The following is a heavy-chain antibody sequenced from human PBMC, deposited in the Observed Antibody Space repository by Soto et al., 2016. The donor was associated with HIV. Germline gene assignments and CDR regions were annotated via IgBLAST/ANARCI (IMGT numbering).Heavy chain of an antibody. V-gene: IGHV4-61*08. CDR3: ARIKITMXRGLNIRSGFYFDM. Sequence: LLQESGPGLVKPSETLSLTCTVSGGSVNSEVYYWNWIRQSPGKGLEWIGFISTFGTTDYNPSLKSRVTMAVDTSKNXFSLILNSVSAADTAVYYCARIKITMXRGLNIRSGFYFDMWGRGTLVAVSS. CDR1: GGSVNSEVYY. J-gene: IGHJ2*01. D-gene: IGHD3-10*01. CDR2: ISTFGTT.